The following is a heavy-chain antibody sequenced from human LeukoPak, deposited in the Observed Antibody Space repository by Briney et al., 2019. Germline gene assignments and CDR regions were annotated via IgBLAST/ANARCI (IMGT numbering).Heavy chain of an antibody. CDR2: IYHSGST. D-gene: IGHD1-26*01. CDR3: ARDRIRSWDPPYSDY. Sequence: SETLSLTCTVSGYSISSGYYWGWIRQPPGKGLEWIGSIYHSGSTYYNPSLKSRVTISVDTSKNQFSLKLSSVTAADTAVYYCARDRIRSWDPPYSDYWGQGTLVTVSS. J-gene: IGHJ4*02. CDR1: GYSISSGYY. V-gene: IGHV4-38-2*02.